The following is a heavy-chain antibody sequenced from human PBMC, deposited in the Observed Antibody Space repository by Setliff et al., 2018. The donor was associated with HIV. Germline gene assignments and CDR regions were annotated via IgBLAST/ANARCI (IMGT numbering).Heavy chain of an antibody. J-gene: IGHJ6*03. D-gene: IGHD1-7*01. CDR2: ISYSGST. Sequence: KTSETLSLTCNVSGGSFSNSYYFWGWIRQPPGKGLEWIGSISYSGSTYYNPSLKSRVTMSVDTSKNQFSLKLSSVTAADTAVYYCARHRQGLTGSTPGYYMDVWGKGTTVTVS. CDR1: GGSFSNSYYF. V-gene: IGHV4-39*01. CDR3: ARHRQGLTGSTPGYYMDV.